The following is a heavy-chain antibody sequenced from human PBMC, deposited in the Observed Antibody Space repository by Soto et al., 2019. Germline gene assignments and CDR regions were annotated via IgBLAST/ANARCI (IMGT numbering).Heavy chain of an antibody. V-gene: IGHV3-49*04. CDR1: GFTFGDYA. J-gene: IGHJ3*02. Sequence: GGSLRLSCTASGFTFGDYAMSWVRQAPGKGLEWVGFIRSKAYGGTTEYAASVKGRFTISRDDSKSIAYLQMNSLKTEDTAVYYCTRVVHYYDSSGSIDDAFDIWGQGTIVSVS. D-gene: IGHD3-22*01. CDR2: IRSKAYGGTT. CDR3: TRVVHYYDSSGSIDDAFDI.